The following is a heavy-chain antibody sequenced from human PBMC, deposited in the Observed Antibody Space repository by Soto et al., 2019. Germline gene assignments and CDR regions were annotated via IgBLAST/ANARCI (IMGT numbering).Heavy chain of an antibody. Sequence: QVQLVQSGAEVKKPGASVKVSCRASGYTFTSYDINWVRQATGQGLEWMGWMNPNSGNTVYAQRFQGRVTMTRNTSISTAYMELSSLSSEDTAVYYCARVRNWFDSWGQGTLVTVSS. CDR2: MNPNSGNT. J-gene: IGHJ5*01. V-gene: IGHV1-8*01. CDR3: ARVRNWFDS. CDR1: GYTFTSYD.